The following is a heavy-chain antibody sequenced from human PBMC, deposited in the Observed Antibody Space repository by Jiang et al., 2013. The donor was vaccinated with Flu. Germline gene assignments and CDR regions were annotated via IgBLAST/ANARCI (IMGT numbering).Heavy chain of an antibody. CDR1: GFTFSTYS. J-gene: IGHJ2*01. CDR3: AGDYRHNSGYYWFFDL. CDR2: ISTSSNYI. Sequence: ESGGGLVKPGGSLRLSCAASGFTFSTYSFNWVRQAPGRGLEWVSSISTSSNYIYYADSVKGRFTISRDDAKNSLYLQMNSLRAEDSAVYYCAGDYRHNSGYYWFFDLWGRGTQVTVSS. V-gene: IGHV3-21*01. D-gene: IGHD3-22*01.